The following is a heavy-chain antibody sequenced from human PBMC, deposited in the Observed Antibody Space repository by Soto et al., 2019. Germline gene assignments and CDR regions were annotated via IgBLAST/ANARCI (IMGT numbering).Heavy chain of an antibody. J-gene: IGHJ2*01. V-gene: IGHV3-23*01. Sequence: EMQLLESGGGLVQPGGSLRLSCAASGFTFTSYAMNWVRQGPGKGLEWVSGISANGGATYYADSVKGRFNIARDNSKDTLFLEMNSLRAEDTAVYFSVKDYRSYSGSYGGRYFDLWCRGTLVNVSA. CDR2: ISANGGAT. D-gene: IGHD1-26*01. CDR1: GFTFTSYA. CDR3: VKDYRSYSGSYGGRYFDL.